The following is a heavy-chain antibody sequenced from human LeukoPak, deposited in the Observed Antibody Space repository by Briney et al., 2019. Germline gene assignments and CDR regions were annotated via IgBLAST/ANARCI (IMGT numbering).Heavy chain of an antibody. CDR1: GGTFSSYA. Sequence: SVKVSCKASGGTFSSYAISWVRQAPGQGLEWMGGIIPIFGTANYAQKFQGRVTITAAESTSTAYMELSSLRSEDTAVYYCARGSPYYDILTGYPHDDYWGQRTLVTVSS. V-gene: IGHV1-69*13. CDR2: IIPIFGTA. CDR3: ARGSPYYDILTGYPHDDY. J-gene: IGHJ4*02. D-gene: IGHD3-9*01.